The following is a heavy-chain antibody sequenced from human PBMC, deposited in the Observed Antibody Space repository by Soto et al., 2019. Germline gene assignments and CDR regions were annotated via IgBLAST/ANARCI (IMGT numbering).Heavy chain of an antibody. V-gene: IGHV1-2*04. D-gene: IGHD2-21*01. CDR3: AREGEGDGFYGMDV. CDR2: INPNSGGT. Sequence: AAVKVSCKASGYAFTGYYMHWVRQAPGQGLEWMGWINPNSGGTNYAQKFQGWVTMTRDTSISTAYMELSRLRSDDTAVYYCAREGEGDGFYGMDVWGQGTTVTVSS. J-gene: IGHJ6*02. CDR1: GYAFTGYY.